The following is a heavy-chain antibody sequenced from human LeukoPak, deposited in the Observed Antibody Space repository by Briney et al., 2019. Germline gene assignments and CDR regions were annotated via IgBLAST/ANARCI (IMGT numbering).Heavy chain of an antibody. CDR2: ISGSGGST. CDR1: GFTFSSYA. Sequence: GGSLRLSCAASGFTFSSYAMSWVRRAPGKGLEWVSGISGSGGSTYFADSVKGRFTISRDNSKNTLYLQMNSLRAEDTAVYYCAKDYYGSGVVGYFDYWGQGTLVTVTS. D-gene: IGHD3-10*01. CDR3: AKDYYGSGVVGYFDY. J-gene: IGHJ4*02. V-gene: IGHV3-23*01.